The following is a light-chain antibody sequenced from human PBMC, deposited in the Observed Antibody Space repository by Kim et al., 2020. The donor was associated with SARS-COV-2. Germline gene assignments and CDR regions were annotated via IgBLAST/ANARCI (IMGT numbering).Light chain of an antibody. Sequence: DIQMTQSPSSLSASVGDRVTITCQASQDISKFLNWYQQKPGKAPKPLIYDASKVEAGVPSRFSGGGSGTEFTFTISSLQPEDIATYYCQQYDAFPLTFGGGTKVDIK. CDR3: QQYDAFPLT. J-gene: IGKJ4*01. V-gene: IGKV1-33*01. CDR1: QDISKF. CDR2: DAS.